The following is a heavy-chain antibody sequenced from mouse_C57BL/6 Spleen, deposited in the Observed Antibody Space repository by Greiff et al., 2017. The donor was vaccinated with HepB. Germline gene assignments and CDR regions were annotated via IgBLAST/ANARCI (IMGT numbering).Heavy chain of an antibody. CDR1: GYTFTDYN. D-gene: IGHD1-1*01. V-gene: IGHV1-18*01. J-gene: IGHJ4*01. CDR2: INPNNGGT. CDR3: ARGWNYGRTTSAMDY. Sequence: VQLKESGPELVKPGASVKIPCKASGYTFTDYNMDWVKQSHGKSLEWIGDINPNNGGTIYNQKFKGKATLTVDKSSSTAYMELRSLTSEDTAVYYCARGWNYGRTTSAMDYWGQGTSVTVSS.